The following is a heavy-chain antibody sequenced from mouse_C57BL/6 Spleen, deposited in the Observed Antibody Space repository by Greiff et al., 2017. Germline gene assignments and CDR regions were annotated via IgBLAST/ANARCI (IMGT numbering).Heavy chain of an antibody. J-gene: IGHJ3*01. CDR2: ILPNSGST. CDR1: GYTFTSYG. Sequence: QVQLQQPGAELVKPGASVKLSCKASGYTFTSYGMHWVKQRPGQGLEWIGMILPNSGSTNYNEKFKSKFTLSVDKSSSTAYMQLSSLTSEDSAVYYCARDPSAWFAYWGQRTLVSGSA. V-gene: IGHV1-64*01. CDR3: ARDPSAWFAY.